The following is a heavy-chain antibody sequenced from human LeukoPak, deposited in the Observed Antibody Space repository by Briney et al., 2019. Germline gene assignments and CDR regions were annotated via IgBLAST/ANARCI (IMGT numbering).Heavy chain of an antibody. D-gene: IGHD2-2*01. Sequence: SETLSLTCTVSGGSISSYYWSWIRQPPGKGQEWIGYIYTSGSTNYNPSLKSRVTISVDTSKNQFSLKLSSVTAADTAVYYCARQPRGCSSTSCYHFDYWGQGTLVTVSS. CDR3: ARQPRGCSSTSCYHFDY. CDR1: GGSISSYY. J-gene: IGHJ4*02. V-gene: IGHV4-4*09. CDR2: IYTSGST.